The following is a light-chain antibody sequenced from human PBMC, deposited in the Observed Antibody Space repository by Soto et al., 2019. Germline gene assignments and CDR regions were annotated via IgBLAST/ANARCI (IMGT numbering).Light chain of an antibody. V-gene: IGKV3-11*01. CDR3: QQRSNLPYT. CDR2: DAS. CDR1: QSVSSY. J-gene: IGKJ2*01. Sequence: ETVLTQSPATLSLSPGERATLSCRASQSVSSYLAWYQQKPGQAPRLLIYDASNRATGIPARVSGSGSGTDFTLTISSLEPEDFAVYFCQQRSNLPYTFGQGTNLEIK.